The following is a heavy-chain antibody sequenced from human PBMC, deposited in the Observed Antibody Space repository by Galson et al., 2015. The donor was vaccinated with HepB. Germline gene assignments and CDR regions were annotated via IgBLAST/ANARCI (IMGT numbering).Heavy chain of an antibody. D-gene: IGHD5-12*01. CDR3: ARVKGRIVATAPGLVGKGGRDNTIDP. CDR1: GCTFTGYY. Sequence: SVKVSCKASGCTFTGYYMHWVRQAPGQGLEWMGRINPNSGGTNYAQKFQGRVTMTRDTSISTAYMELSRLRSDDTAVYYCARVKGRIVATAPGLVGKGGRDNTIDPWGQGTLVTVSS. CDR2: INPNSGGT. V-gene: IGHV1-2*06. J-gene: IGHJ5*02.